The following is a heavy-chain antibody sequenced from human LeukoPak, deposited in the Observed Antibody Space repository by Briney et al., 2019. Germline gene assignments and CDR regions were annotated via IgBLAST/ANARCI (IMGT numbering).Heavy chain of an antibody. V-gene: IGHV3-21*01. CDR3: ARDYDGEYTVNFDY. J-gene: IGHJ4*02. CDR2: ISSSSAYI. CDR1: GFTFSSYS. Sequence: GGSLRLSCAASGFTFSSYSMNWVRQAPGKGLEWVSSISSSSAYIYYADSAKGRFTISRDNAKNSLYLQMNSLRAEDTAVYYCARDYDGEYTVNFDYWGQGTLVTVSS. D-gene: IGHD4-4*01.